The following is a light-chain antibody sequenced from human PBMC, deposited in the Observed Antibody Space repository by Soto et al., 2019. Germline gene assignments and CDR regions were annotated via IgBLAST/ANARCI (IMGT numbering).Light chain of an antibody. CDR1: QNLGTLY. Sequence: EIVFTQSPGTLSFSPGERGTLSCRASQNLGTLYLAWFQQKSGQAPRLLIYSASRRATGIPDRFTGSGSGTDFTLTINRVEPEDFAVYFCQQYAGSPRTFGQGTKVDIK. CDR2: SAS. V-gene: IGKV3-20*01. J-gene: IGKJ1*01. CDR3: QQYAGSPRT.